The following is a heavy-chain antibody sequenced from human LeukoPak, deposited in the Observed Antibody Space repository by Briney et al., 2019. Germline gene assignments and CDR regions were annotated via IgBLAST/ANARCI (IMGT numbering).Heavy chain of an antibody. CDR1: GFTFSSYS. J-gene: IGHJ4*02. CDR3: ARDRPGYCTNGVCYAPLHY. D-gene: IGHD2-8*01. V-gene: IGHV3-21*01. Sequence: GGSLRLSCAASGFTFSSYSMNWVRQAPGKGLEWVSSISSSSSYVYYADSVKGRFTISRDNARNSLYLQMNSLRAEDTAVYYCARDRPGYCTNGVCYAPLHYWGQGTLVTVSS. CDR2: ISSSSSYV.